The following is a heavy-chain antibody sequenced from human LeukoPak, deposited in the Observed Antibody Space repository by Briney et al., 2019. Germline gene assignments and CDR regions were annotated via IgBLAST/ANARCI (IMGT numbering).Heavy chain of an antibody. V-gene: IGHV4-34*01. Sequence: SETLSLTCAVYGGSFSGYYWSWIRQPPGKGLEWIGEINHSGSTNYNPSLKSRVTISVDTSKNQFSLKLSSVTAADTAVHYCARHGSGVDYWGQGTLVTVSS. J-gene: IGHJ4*02. CDR1: GGSFSGYY. CDR2: INHSGST. D-gene: IGHD3-3*01. CDR3: ARHGSGVDY.